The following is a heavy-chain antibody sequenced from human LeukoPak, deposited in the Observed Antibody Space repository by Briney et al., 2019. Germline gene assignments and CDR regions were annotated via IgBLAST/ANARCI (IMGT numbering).Heavy chain of an antibody. D-gene: IGHD1-26*01. CDR2: IYYSGST. Sequence: SETLSLTCTVSGGSISSYYWSWIRQPPGKGLEWIGYIYYSGSTNYNPSLKSRVTISVDTSKNQFSLKLSSVTAADTAVYYCARALGATDAFDIRGQGTMVTVSS. CDR1: GGSISSYY. J-gene: IGHJ3*02. V-gene: IGHV4-59*01. CDR3: ARALGATDAFDI.